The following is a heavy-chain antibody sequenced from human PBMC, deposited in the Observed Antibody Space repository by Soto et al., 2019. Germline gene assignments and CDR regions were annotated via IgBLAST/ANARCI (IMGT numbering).Heavy chain of an antibody. D-gene: IGHD3-16*01. CDR1: GYPFTTYS. Sequence: KVSCKASGYPFTTYSMHWVRQAPGHRLEWMGWSNAGNGYTQYSQDFQGRVTITRDTSASTAYMELSSLRSEDMAVYYCARDGGSGMDVWGQGTTVTVSS. CDR3: ARDGGSGMDV. J-gene: IGHJ6*02. CDR2: SNAGNGYT. V-gene: IGHV1-3*02.